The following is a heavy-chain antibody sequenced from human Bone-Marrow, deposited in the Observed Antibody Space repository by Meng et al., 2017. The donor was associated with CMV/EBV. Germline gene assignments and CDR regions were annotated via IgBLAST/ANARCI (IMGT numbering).Heavy chain of an antibody. Sequence: ASVKVSCKTSGYTFISYYMHWVRQAPGQGLEWMGIINPSGGSTSYAQKFQGRVTMTRDTSTSTVYMELSSLRSEDTAVYYCARLGYCSSTSCSPPSGMDVWGQGTTVTVSS. V-gene: IGHV1-46*01. D-gene: IGHD2-2*01. CDR2: INPSGGST. CDR1: GYTFISYY. J-gene: IGHJ6*02. CDR3: ARLGYCSSTSCSPPSGMDV.